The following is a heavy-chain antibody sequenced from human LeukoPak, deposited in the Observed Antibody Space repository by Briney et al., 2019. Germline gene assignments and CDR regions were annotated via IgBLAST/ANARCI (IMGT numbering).Heavy chain of an antibody. V-gene: IGHV3-33*01. Sequence: GGSLRLSCAASGFTFSSYGMHWVRQAPGKGLEWVAVIWYDGSNKYYADSVKGRFTISRDNSKNTLYLQMNSLRAEDTAVYYCARDPSSGWYENVDYWGQGTLVTVSS. J-gene: IGHJ4*02. CDR3: ARDPSSGWYENVDY. D-gene: IGHD6-19*01. CDR1: GFTFSSYG. CDR2: IWYDGSNK.